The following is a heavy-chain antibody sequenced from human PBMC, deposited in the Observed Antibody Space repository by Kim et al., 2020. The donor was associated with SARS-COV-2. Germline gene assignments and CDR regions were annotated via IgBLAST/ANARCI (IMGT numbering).Heavy chain of an antibody. D-gene: IGHD5-18*01. V-gene: IGHV5-10-1*01. CDR1: GYSFTSYW. Sequence: GESLKISCKGSGYSFTSYWISWVRQMPGKGLEWMGRIDPSDSYTNYSPSFQGHVTISADKSISTAYLQWSSLKASDTAMYYCARLSFPHSYGYSNYYYGMDVWGQGTTVTVSS. CDR2: IDPSDSYT. CDR3: ARLSFPHSYGYSNYYYGMDV. J-gene: IGHJ6*02.